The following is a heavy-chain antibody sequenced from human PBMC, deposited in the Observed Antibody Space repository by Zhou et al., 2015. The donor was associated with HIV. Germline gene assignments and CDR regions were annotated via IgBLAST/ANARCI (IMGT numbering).Heavy chain of an antibody. V-gene: IGHV1-69*01. CDR1: RDTFNNYP. CDR2: IIPSFDTK. Sequence: QVQLVQSGAEVKKPGSSVKVSCTGPRDTFNNYPISWVRQAPGQGLEWMGGIIPSFDTKNYAQKFLGRLTITADESTSTSYMELSSLRSEDTAVYYCARGTAAAGTREDWFDPWGQGTLVTVSS. D-gene: IGHD6-13*01. CDR3: ARGTAAAGTREDWFDP. J-gene: IGHJ5*02.